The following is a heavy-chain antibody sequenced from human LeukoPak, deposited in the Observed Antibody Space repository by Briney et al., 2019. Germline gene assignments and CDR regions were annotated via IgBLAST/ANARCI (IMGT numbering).Heavy chain of an antibody. Sequence: SETLSLTCTVSGGSISSYYWSWIRQHPGKGLEWIGYIYYSGSTYYNPSLKSRVTISVDTSKNQFSLKLSSVTAADTAVYYCARVGVSYYDILTGYYFGDYFDYWGQGTLVTVSS. V-gene: IGHV4-59*06. CDR1: GGSISSYY. J-gene: IGHJ4*02. CDR2: IYYSGST. CDR3: ARVGVSYYDILTGYYFGDYFDY. D-gene: IGHD3-9*01.